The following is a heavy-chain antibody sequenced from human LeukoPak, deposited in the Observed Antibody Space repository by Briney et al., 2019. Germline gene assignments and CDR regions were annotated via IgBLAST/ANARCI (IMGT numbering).Heavy chain of an antibody. CDR1: GGSISSYY. D-gene: IGHD3-22*01. CDR2: IYYSGST. CDR3: ARVPNTYYYDSSGYSLPSNWFDP. J-gene: IGHJ5*02. V-gene: IGHV4-59*01. Sequence: SETLSLSCTVSGGSISSYYWSWIRQPAGKGLEWIGCIYYSGSTNYNPSLKSRVTISVDTSKNQFSLKLSSVTAADTAVYYCARVPNTYYYDSSGYSLPSNWFDPWGQGTLVTVSS.